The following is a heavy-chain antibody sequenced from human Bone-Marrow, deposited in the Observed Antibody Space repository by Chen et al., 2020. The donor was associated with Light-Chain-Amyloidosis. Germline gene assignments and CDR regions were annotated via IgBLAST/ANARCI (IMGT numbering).Heavy chain of an antibody. CDR2: ISFHERNK. J-gene: IGHJ4*02. Sequence: QVQLVESGGGVVQPGRSLRLSCAASGFTFSSYAMDCVRQAPGKGLEWVAVISFHERNKYYADSVKGRFTISRDNSKNTLYLQMNSLRAEDTAVYYCAREGYCSSSSCPFDYWGQGTLVTVSS. V-gene: IGHV3-30*04. D-gene: IGHD2-2*01. CDR3: AREGYCSSSSCPFDY. CDR1: GFTFSSYA.